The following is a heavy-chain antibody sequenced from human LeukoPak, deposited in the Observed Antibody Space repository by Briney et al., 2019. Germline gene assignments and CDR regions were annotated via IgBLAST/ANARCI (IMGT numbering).Heavy chain of an antibody. CDR1: GGSISSSSHY. CDR2: IYYSGST. D-gene: IGHD3-16*01. CDR3: ARRPPWGYYFDY. J-gene: IGHJ4*02. V-gene: IGHV4-39*01. Sequence: SETLSLTCTVSGGSISSSSHYWGWIRQPPGEGLEWIGGIYYSGSTYYNPSLKSRVTLSVDTSKNQFSLKLSSVTAADTAVYYCARRPPWGYYFDYWGQGTLVTVSS.